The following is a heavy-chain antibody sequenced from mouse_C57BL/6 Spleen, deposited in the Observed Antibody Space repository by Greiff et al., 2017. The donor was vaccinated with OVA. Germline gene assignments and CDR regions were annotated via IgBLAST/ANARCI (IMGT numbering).Heavy chain of an antibody. CDR3: ARDSYYGSSRYFDV. CDR1: GYTFTDYN. CDR2: INPNNGGT. D-gene: IGHD1-1*01. Sequence: VQLQQSGPELVKPGASVKIPCKASGYTFTDYNMDWVKQSHGKSLEWIGDINPNNGGTIYNQKFKGKATLTVDKSSSTAYMELRSLTSEDTAVYYCARDSYYGSSRYFDVWGTGTTVTVSS. J-gene: IGHJ1*03. V-gene: IGHV1-18*01.